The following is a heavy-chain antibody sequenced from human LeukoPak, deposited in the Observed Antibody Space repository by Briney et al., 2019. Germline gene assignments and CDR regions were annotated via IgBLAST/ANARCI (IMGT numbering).Heavy chain of an antibody. Sequence: GGSLRLSCTASGFTFGDYAMSWVRQAPGKGLEWVGFIRGKAYGGTTEYAASVKGRFTISRDDSKSIAYLQMNSLKTEDTAVYYCTRVEQQLDYFDYWGQGTLVTVSS. D-gene: IGHD6-13*01. V-gene: IGHV3-49*04. CDR3: TRVEQQLDYFDY. J-gene: IGHJ4*02. CDR2: IRGKAYGGTT. CDR1: GFTFGDYA.